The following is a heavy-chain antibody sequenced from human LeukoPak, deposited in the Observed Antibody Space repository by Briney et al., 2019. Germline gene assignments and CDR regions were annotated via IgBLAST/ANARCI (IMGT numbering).Heavy chain of an antibody. CDR3: AKDVPSAYFDY. CDR2: INHSGST. Sequence: SETLSLTCAVYGGSFSGYYWSWIRQPPGKGLEWIGEINHSGSTNYNPSLKSRVTISVDTSKNQFSLKLSSVTAADTAVYYCAKDVPSAYFDYWGQGTLVTVSS. D-gene: IGHD2-2*01. J-gene: IGHJ4*02. CDR1: GGSFSGYY. V-gene: IGHV4-34*01.